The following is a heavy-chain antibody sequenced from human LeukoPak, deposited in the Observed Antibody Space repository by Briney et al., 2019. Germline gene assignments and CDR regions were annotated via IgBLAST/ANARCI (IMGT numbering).Heavy chain of an antibody. V-gene: IGHV3-30*02. CDR1: GFTSSSYG. CDR2: IRYDGSNK. CDR3: AKEPRIAAAGSFDY. D-gene: IGHD6-13*01. Sequence: GGSLRLSCAASGFTSSSYGMHWVRQAPGKGLEWVAFIRYDGSNKYYADSVKGRFTISRDNSKNTLYLQMNSLRAEDTAVYYCAKEPRIAAAGSFDYWGQGTLVTVSS. J-gene: IGHJ4*02.